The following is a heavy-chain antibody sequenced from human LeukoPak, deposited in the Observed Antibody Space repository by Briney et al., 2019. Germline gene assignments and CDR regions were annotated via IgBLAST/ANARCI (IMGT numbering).Heavy chain of an antibody. CDR3: AGGDYDILTGYYLYFDY. CDR1: GYSFTSYW. V-gene: IGHV5-51*01. CDR2: IYPGDSDT. J-gene: IGHJ4*02. D-gene: IGHD3-9*01. Sequence: GESLKISCKGSGYSFTSYWIGWVRQMPGKGLEWMGIIYPGDSDTRYSPSFQGQVTISADKSISTAYLQWSSLKASDTAMYYCAGGDYDILTGYYLYFDYWGQGTLVTVSS.